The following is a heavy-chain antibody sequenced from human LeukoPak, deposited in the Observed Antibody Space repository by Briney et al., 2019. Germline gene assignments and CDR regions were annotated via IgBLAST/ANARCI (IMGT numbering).Heavy chain of an antibody. CDR2: IIPIFGTA. CDR1: GGTFSSYA. Sequence: SVKVSCKASGGTFSSYAISWVRQAPGQGLEWMGGIIPIFGTANYAQKFQGRVTITADESTSTAYMELSSLRSEDTAVYYCARGPNYYDSSGYYYVFDYWGQGTLVTVSS. V-gene: IGHV1-69*13. D-gene: IGHD3-22*01. CDR3: ARGPNYYDSSGYYYVFDY. J-gene: IGHJ4*02.